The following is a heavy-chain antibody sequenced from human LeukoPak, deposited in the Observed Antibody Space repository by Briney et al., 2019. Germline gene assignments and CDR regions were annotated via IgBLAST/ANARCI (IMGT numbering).Heavy chain of an antibody. Sequence: SQTLSLTCAIPGDSVSSNSASWNWIRQSPSRGLEWLGRTYYRSKWYNDYALSVKSRITINPDTSKNQFSLQLNSVSPEDTAMYWCAREGVAGDNWFDPWGQGTLVTVSS. CDR2: TYYRSKWYN. CDR1: GDSVSSNSAS. V-gene: IGHV6-1*01. D-gene: IGHD6-19*01. CDR3: AREGVAGDNWFDP. J-gene: IGHJ5*02.